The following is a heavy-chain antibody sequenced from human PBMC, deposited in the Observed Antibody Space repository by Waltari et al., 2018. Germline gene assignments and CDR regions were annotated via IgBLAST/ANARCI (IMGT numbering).Heavy chain of an antibody. Sequence: QVQLQQSGPGLVKPSQTLSLTCAISGDSVSSNSAAWNWIRQSPSRGLEWLGRTYYRSKLYNDYAVSVKSRITINPDTSKNQFSLQLNSVTPEDTAVYYCARSTGYSSGWYLPYGMDVWGQGTTVTVSS. D-gene: IGHD6-19*01. CDR2: TYYRSKLYN. V-gene: IGHV6-1*01. CDR1: GDSVSSNSAA. J-gene: IGHJ6*02. CDR3: ARSTGYSSGWYLPYGMDV.